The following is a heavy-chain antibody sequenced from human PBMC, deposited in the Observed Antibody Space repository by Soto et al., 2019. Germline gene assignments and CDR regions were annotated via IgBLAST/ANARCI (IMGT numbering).Heavy chain of an antibody. Sequence: PSETLSLTCAVYGGSFSGYYWSWIRQPPGKGLEWIGEINHSGSTYYNPSLKSRVTISVDTSKNQLSLKLSSVTAADTAVYYCARVYTDYYGMDVWGQGTTVTVSS. D-gene: IGHD2-2*02. CDR2: INHSGST. CDR1: GGSFSGYY. CDR3: ARVYTDYYGMDV. J-gene: IGHJ6*02. V-gene: IGHV4-34*01.